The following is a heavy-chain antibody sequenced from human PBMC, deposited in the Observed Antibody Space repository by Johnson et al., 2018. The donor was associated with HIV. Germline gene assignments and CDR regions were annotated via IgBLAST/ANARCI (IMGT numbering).Heavy chain of an antibody. V-gene: IGHV3-30*03. J-gene: IGHJ3*02. CDR3: AREGRTGPDTFDI. CDR2: ISYDGSNK. Sequence: QVQLVESGGGVVQPGRSLRLSCAASVFTFSSYGMHWVRQAPAKGLEWVAIISYDGSNKNYADSVKGRFTVSRDNSKNTLFLQMNGLRAEDTAVYYCAREGRTGPDTFDIWGQGTMLTVSS. CDR1: VFTFSSYG.